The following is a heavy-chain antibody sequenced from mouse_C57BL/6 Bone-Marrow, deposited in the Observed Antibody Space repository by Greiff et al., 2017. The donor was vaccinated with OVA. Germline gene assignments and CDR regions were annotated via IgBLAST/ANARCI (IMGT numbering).Heavy chain of an antibody. CDR3: ARYEDYGNSRDY. J-gene: IGHJ4*01. CDR2: ISSGGSYT. D-gene: IGHD1-1*01. Sequence: EVKLQESGGDLVKPGGSLKLSCAASGFTFSSYGMSWVRQTPDKRLEWVATISSGGSYTYYPDSVKGRFTISRDNAKNTLYLQMSSLKSEDTAMYYCARYEDYGNSRDYWGQGTSVTVSS. CDR1: GFTFSSYG. V-gene: IGHV5-6*01.